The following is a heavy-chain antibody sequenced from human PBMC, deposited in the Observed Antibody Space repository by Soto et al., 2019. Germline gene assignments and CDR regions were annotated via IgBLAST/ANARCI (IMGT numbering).Heavy chain of an antibody. Sequence: EVQLVESGGGLVQPGGSLRLSCAASGFTVSSNYMSWVRQAPGKGLEWVSVIYSGGSTYYADSVKGRFTISRDNSKNTLYLQMNSLRAEDTAVYYCVRADPTRYFQHWGQGTLVAVSS. CDR3: VRADPTRYFQH. V-gene: IGHV3-66*01. CDR1: GFTVSSNY. J-gene: IGHJ1*01. CDR2: IYSGGST.